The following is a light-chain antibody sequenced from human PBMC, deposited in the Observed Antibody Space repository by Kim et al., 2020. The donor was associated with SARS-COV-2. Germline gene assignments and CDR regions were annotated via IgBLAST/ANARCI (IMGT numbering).Light chain of an antibody. CDR1: SLRTYF. V-gene: IGLV3-19*01. Sequence: ALGQKVSITCQGDSLRTYFANWYQQKPGQAPFLVIHGKNNRPSGIPDRFSGSNSGNTASLTITGAQAEDEADYYCNSRDSSGNLLVFGGGTQLTVL. CDR3: NSRDSSGNLLV. J-gene: IGLJ2*01. CDR2: GKN.